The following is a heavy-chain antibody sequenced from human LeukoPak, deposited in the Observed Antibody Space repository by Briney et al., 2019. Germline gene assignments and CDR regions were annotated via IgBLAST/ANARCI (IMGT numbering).Heavy chain of an antibody. J-gene: IGHJ3*02. V-gene: IGHV4-34*01. CDR2: IYHSGST. D-gene: IGHD3-22*01. Sequence: PSETLSLACAVYGGSFSGYYWSWVRQPPGKGLEWIGEIYHSGSTNYNPSLKSRVTISVGKSKNQFSLKLSSVTAADTAVYYCARVGLYYYDSSGYYAGAFDIWGQGTMVTVSS. CDR3: ARVGLYYYDSSGYYAGAFDI. CDR1: GGSFSGYY.